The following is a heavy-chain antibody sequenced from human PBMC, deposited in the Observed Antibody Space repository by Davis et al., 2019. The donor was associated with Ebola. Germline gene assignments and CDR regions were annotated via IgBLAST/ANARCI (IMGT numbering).Heavy chain of an antibody. CDR3: AKDRGYCTGGVCYWTGWFDP. CDR1: GFTFSSYA. CDR2: ISGSGSST. J-gene: IGHJ5*02. D-gene: IGHD2-8*02. V-gene: IGHV3-23*01. Sequence: GESLKISCAASGFTFSSYAMSWVRQAPGKGLEWVSAISGSGSSTYYADSVKGRFTISRDNSKNTLYLQMNSLRAEDTAVYYCAKDRGYCTGGVCYWTGWFDPWGQGTLVTVSS.